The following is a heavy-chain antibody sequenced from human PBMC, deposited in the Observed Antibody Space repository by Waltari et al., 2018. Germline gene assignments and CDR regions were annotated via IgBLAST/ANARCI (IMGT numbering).Heavy chain of an antibody. CDR1: GYTFTGYY. D-gene: IGHD6-6*01. CDR2: INPYSGGT. V-gene: IGHV1-2*06. J-gene: IGHJ4*02. CDR3: ARDLGLAARPDDY. Sequence: QVQLVQSGAEVKKPGASVKVSCTASGYTFTGYYMHWVRQAPGQGLEWMGRINPYSGGTNYEQKFQGRVTMTRDTSISTAYMELSRLRSDDTALYYCARDLGLAARPDDYWGQGTLVTVSS.